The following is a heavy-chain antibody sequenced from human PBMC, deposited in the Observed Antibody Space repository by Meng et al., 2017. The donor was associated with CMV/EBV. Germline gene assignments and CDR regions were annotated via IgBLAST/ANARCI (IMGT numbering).Heavy chain of an antibody. J-gene: IGHJ4*02. V-gene: IGHV3-74*01. CDR3: VRGGDGYGNFDY. Sequence: SCAASGFTFSGYWMHWVRQAPGKGLVWVSRISPDGSSTYYADSVKGRLTFSRDNANSVLFLQMNSLRSDDAAVYYCVRGGDGYGNFDYWGQGTLVTVSS. CDR1: GFTFSGYW. CDR2: ISPDGSST. D-gene: IGHD5-24*01.